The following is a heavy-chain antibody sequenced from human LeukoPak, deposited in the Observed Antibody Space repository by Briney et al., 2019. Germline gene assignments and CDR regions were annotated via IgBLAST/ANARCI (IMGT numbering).Heavy chain of an antibody. CDR3: ARGRGSSGTDFDY. CDR1: GGSISSYY. D-gene: IGHD1-26*01. CDR2: MYYSGST. Sequence: SESLSLTCTVSGGSISSYYWSWIRQPPGKGLEWIGYMYYSGSTNYNPSLKSRVTISVDTSKNQFSLKLSSVTAADTAVYYCARGRGSSGTDFDYWGQGTLVTVSS. V-gene: IGHV4-59*01. J-gene: IGHJ4*02.